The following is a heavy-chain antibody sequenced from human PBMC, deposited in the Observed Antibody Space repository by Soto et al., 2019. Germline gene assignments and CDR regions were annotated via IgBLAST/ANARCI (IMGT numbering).Heavy chain of an antibody. CDR1: GFTFSSYG. CDR2: ISYDGSNK. D-gene: IGHD1-26*01. CDR3: AKDVEWPPHYYYGMDV. J-gene: IGHJ6*02. Sequence: GGSLRLSCAASGFTFSSYGMHWVRQAPGKGLEWVAVISYDGSNKYYADSVKGRLTISRDNSKNTLYLQMNSLRAEDTAVYYCAKDVEWPPHYYYGMDVWGQGTTVTVSS. V-gene: IGHV3-30*18.